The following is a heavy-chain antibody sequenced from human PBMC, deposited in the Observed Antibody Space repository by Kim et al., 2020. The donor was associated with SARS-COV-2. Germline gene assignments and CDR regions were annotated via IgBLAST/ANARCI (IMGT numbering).Heavy chain of an antibody. V-gene: IGHV3-23*01. Sequence: RFTISRDNSKNTLYLQMNSLRAEDTAVYYCAKGDIVVVPAAIRNYYGMDVWGQGTTVTVSS. D-gene: IGHD2-2*02. J-gene: IGHJ6*02. CDR3: AKGDIVVVPAAIRNYYGMDV.